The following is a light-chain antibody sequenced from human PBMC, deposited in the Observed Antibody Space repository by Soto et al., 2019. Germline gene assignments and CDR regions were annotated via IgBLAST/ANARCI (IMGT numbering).Light chain of an antibody. CDR2: RND. Sequence: QSVLTQPPSASGTPGQRVTISCSGSSSNIGSNYVYWYQQLPGTAPKLILYRNDRRPSGVPDRFSGSKSGTSASLAISGLRSEDEADYYCAAWDDSLSVLVFGGGTKLTVL. J-gene: IGLJ3*02. V-gene: IGLV1-47*01. CDR1: SSNIGSNY. CDR3: AAWDDSLSVLV.